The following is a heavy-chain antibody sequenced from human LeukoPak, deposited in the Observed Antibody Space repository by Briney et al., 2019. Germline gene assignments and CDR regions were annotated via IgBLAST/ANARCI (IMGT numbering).Heavy chain of an antibody. CDR1: GFTFSSYA. Sequence: PGGSLRLSCAASGFTFSSYAMSWVRQAPGKGLEWVSAISGSGGSTYYADSVKGRFTISRDNSKNTLYLQVNSLRAEDTAVYYCAKVRARGVAVAPLDYWGQGTLVTVSS. V-gene: IGHV3-23*01. D-gene: IGHD6-19*01. CDR2: ISGSGGST. CDR3: AKVRARGVAVAPLDY. J-gene: IGHJ4*02.